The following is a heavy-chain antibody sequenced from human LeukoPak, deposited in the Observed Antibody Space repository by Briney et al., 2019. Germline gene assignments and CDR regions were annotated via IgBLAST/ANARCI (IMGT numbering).Heavy chain of an antibody. CDR3: TTGDYYDSSGLPPLDY. CDR1: GFTFSNAW. J-gene: IGHJ4*02. Sequence: PGGSLRLSCAASGFTFSNAWMSWVRQAPGKGLEWVGRIKSKTDGGTTDYAAPVKGRFTISRDDSKNTLYLQMNSLKTEDTAVYYCTTGDYYDSSGLPPLDYWGQGTLVTVSS. V-gene: IGHV3-15*01. D-gene: IGHD3-22*01. CDR2: IKSKTDGGTT.